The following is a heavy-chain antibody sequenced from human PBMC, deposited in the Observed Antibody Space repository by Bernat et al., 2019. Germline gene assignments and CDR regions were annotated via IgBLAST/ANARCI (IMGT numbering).Heavy chain of an antibody. CDR3: AAETIGLSLDYMDV. J-gene: IGHJ6*03. D-gene: IGHD3-16*01. CDR2: ISYDGSNK. Sequence: QVQLVESGGGVVQPGRSLRLSCAASGLSFKTYAMHWVRQAPGKGPEWVAVISYDGSNKVYAESVKGQFTISRDNSKNTLYVQMNSLRAEDTAVYYCAAETIGLSLDYMDVWGKGTTVTVSS. V-gene: IGHV3-30*01. CDR1: GLSFKTYA.